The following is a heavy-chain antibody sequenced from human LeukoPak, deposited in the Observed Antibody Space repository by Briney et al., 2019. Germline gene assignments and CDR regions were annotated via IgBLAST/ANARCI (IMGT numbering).Heavy chain of an antibody. V-gene: IGHV4-34*01. D-gene: IGHD3-10*01. CDR2: INHSGST. Sequence: SETLSLTCAVYGGSFSGHYWSWIRQPPGKGLEWIGEINHSGSTSYNPSLKSRVTISVDTSKNQFSVKLSSVTAADTAVYYCARHRMVRGVDYYYYGMDVWGQGTTVTVSS. J-gene: IGHJ6*02. CDR3: ARHRMVRGVDYYYYGMDV. CDR1: GGSFSGHY.